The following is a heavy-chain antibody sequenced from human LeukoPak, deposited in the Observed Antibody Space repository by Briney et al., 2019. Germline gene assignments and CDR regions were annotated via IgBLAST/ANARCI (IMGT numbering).Heavy chain of an antibody. J-gene: IGHJ4*02. Sequence: GGSLRLSCAASGFTLSSYAMSWVRQGPGKGLEWVSAISVSGNTYHADSVKGRFTLSRDSSKNTLYLQMNSLRAGDAAVYYCAKAPVTTCSGAYCYPFDYWSQGTLVTVSS. CDR2: ISVSGNT. V-gene: IGHV3-23*01. D-gene: IGHD2-15*01. CDR1: GFTLSSYA. CDR3: AKAPVTTCSGAYCYPFDY.